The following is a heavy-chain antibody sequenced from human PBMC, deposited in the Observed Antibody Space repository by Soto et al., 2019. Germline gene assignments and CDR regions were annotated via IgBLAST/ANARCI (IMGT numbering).Heavy chain of an antibody. Sequence: PGGSLRLSCAASGFTFSSYAMSWVRQAPGKGLEWVSAISGSGGSTYYADSVKDRFTISRDNSKNTLYLQMNSLRAEDTAVYYCAKDLGLAAAGTPSDYWGQGTLVTVSS. D-gene: IGHD6-13*01. CDR1: GFTFSSYA. J-gene: IGHJ4*02. V-gene: IGHV3-23*01. CDR3: AKDLGLAAAGTPSDY. CDR2: ISGSGGST.